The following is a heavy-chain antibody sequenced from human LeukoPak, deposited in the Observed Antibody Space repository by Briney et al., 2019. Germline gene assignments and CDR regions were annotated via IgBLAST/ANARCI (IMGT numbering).Heavy chain of an antibody. CDR2: IRDSGSST. Sequence: GGSLRLSCAASGFTFSSYAMSWVRQAPGKGLEWVSAIRDSGSSTHYADSVKGRFTTSRDNSKNTLFLQMSSLRAEDTAVYYCARDRAVAGTYWYFDLWGRGTLVTVSS. V-gene: IGHV3-23*01. CDR3: ARDRAVAGTYWYFDL. CDR1: GFTFSSYA. J-gene: IGHJ2*01. D-gene: IGHD6-19*01.